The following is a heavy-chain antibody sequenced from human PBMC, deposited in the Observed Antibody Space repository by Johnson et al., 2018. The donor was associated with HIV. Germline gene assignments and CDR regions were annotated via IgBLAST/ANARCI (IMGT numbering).Heavy chain of an antibody. CDR2: ISYDGSHK. D-gene: IGHD2-15*01. Sequence: QVQLVESGGGLVQPGGSLRLSCAASGFTFSSYAMHWVRQAPGKGLEWVAVISYDGSHKYYADSVKGRFTISRDNSKNTLSLQMNSLRAEDTAVYYCARPDIVVVVANAFDIWGQGTMVTVSS. J-gene: IGHJ3*02. CDR1: GFTFSSYA. V-gene: IGHV3-30-3*01. CDR3: ARPDIVVVVANAFDI.